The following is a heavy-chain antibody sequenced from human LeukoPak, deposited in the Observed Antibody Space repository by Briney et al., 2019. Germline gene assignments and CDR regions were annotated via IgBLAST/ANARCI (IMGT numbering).Heavy chain of an antibody. D-gene: IGHD2-8*02. CDR3: ARAYCTGGGCLYYYYYGMDV. J-gene: IGHJ6*02. CDR2: INAGNGNT. V-gene: IGHV1-3*01. CDR1: GYTFSSHT. Sequence: ASVKVSCKASGYTFSSHTMHWVRQAPGQRLEWMGWINAGNGNTKYSQKFQGRVTITRDTSASTAYMELRSLRSEDTAVYYCARAYCTGGGCLYYYYYGMDVWGQGTTVTVSS.